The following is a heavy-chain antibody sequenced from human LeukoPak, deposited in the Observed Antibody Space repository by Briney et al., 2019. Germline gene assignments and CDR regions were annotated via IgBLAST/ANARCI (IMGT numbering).Heavy chain of an antibody. D-gene: IGHD6-19*01. J-gene: IGHJ4*02. Sequence: SETLSLTCTVSGGSISSYYWSWIRQPPGKGLEWIGYIYYSGSTNYNPSLKSRVTISVDTSKNQFSLKLSSVTVADTAVYYCARDCSPVAGTTYFDYWGQGTLVTVSS. CDR1: GGSISSYY. CDR2: IYYSGST. V-gene: IGHV4-59*12. CDR3: ARDCSPVAGTTYFDY.